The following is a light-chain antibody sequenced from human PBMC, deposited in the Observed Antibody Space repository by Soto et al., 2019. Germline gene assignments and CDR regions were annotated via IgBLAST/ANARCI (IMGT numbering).Light chain of an antibody. CDR3: QSYYSSDHWV. CDR1: SGGIGTND. Sequence: NFMLTQPHSVSESPGKTVSISCTRSSGGIGTNDVQWYQQRPGRAPSTIIYENNQRPSGVPDRFSGSIDTSSNSASLTISGLRTEDEADYYCQSYYSSDHWVFGGGTKVTVL. J-gene: IGLJ3*02. CDR2: ENN. V-gene: IGLV6-57*04.